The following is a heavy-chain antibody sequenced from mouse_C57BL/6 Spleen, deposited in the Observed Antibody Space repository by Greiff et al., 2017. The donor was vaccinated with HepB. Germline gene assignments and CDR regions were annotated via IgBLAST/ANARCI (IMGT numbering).Heavy chain of an antibody. J-gene: IGHJ2*01. CDR3: ARNDYDWFDY. CDR2: ISSGSSTI. Sequence: LVESGGGLVKPGGSLKLSCAASGFTFSDYGMHWVRQAPEKGLEWVAYISSGSSTIYYADTVKGRFTISRDNAKNTLFLQMTSLRSEDTAMYYCARNDYDWFDYWGQGTTLTVSS. D-gene: IGHD2-4*01. CDR1: GFTFSDYG. V-gene: IGHV5-17*01.